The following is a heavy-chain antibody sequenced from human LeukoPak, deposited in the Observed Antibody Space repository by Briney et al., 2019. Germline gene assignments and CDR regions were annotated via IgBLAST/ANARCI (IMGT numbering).Heavy chain of an antibody. V-gene: IGHV4-34*01. Sequence: PSETLSLTCAVYGGSFSGYYWTWIRQTPEKGMEWIGEMNPSGSTNYNPSLKSRVTISVDTSKNQFSLELSSVTAADTAVYYCARGRQDVTMIVVVMAAVSYYLDVWGKGTTVTVS. CDR3: ARGRQDVTMIVVVMAAVSYYLDV. CDR2: MNPSGST. J-gene: IGHJ6*03. D-gene: IGHD3-22*01. CDR1: GGSFSGYY.